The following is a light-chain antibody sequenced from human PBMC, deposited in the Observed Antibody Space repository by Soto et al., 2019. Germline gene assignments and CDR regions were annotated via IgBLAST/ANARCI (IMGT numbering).Light chain of an antibody. Sequence: DLQMTQSPSTLYASVGDRVIITCRASQSISSRLAWYQQKPGKAPKLLIYDASSLESGVPSRFSGSGSGTEFTLTISSLQPDDFATYYCQQYNSLWTFGQGTKVDI. CDR1: QSISSR. CDR2: DAS. V-gene: IGKV1-5*01. CDR3: QQYNSLWT. J-gene: IGKJ1*01.